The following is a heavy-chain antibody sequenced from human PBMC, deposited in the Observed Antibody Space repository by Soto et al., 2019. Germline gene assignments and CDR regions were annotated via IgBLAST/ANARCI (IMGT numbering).Heavy chain of an antibody. CDR3: TRGGGFFGKFDF. D-gene: IGHD5-12*01. V-gene: IGHV4-59*02. J-gene: IGHJ4*02. Sequence: SEPLSLISPVSGAPVTDYHGGWIRQSPGQGLEWIGYIFSSGRTNFNPSLKSRVTMSVDTSSNQIFLRLNSVTAADTAVYYCTRGGGFFGKFDFWGRGTLVTVSS. CDR1: GAPVTDYH. CDR2: IFSSGRT.